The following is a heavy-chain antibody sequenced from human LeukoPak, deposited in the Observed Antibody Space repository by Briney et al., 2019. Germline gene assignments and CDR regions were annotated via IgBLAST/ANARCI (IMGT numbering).Heavy chain of an antibody. CDR2: IHSSGKH. D-gene: IGHD6-13*01. J-gene: IGHJ4*02. CDR1: GYPISSGYY. Sequence: SETLSLTCTVSGYPISSGYYCGWIRQPPGKGLEWIGYIHSSGKHNYNPSFKSRVTISVDTSKNQFSLTVNSIAAADTGVYYCARVTGYVMEDYFDYWGQGTLVTVSS. V-gene: IGHV4-61*01. CDR3: ARVTGYVMEDYFDY.